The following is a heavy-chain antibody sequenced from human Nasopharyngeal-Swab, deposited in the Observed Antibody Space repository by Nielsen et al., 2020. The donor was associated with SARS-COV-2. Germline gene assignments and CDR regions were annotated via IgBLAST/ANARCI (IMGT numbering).Heavy chain of an antibody. CDR1: GFTVSSNY. V-gene: IGHV3-66*01. Sequence: CAASGFTVSSNYMSWVRQAPGKGLEWVSVIYSGGSTYYADSVKGRFTISRDNSKNTLYLQMNSLRAEDTAVYYCASSGEQQLVPDYWGQGTLVTVSS. CDR2: IYSGGST. D-gene: IGHD6-13*01. CDR3: ASSGEQQLVPDY. J-gene: IGHJ4*02.